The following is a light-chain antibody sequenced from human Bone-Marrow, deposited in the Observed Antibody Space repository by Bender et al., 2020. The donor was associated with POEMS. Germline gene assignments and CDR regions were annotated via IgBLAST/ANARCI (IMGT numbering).Light chain of an antibody. J-gene: IGLJ1*01. CDR1: GSNIGSRD. Sequence: QSVLTQPPSVSGAPGQRVTISCSGSGSNIGSRDVYWYQQVPGTAPKLLIYRNNQRPSGVPDRFSGSKSGNTASLTVSGLQAEDEADYYCSSYAGTTTFYVFGTGTKVTVL. V-gene: IGLV1-47*01. CDR2: RNN. CDR3: SSYAGTTTFYV.